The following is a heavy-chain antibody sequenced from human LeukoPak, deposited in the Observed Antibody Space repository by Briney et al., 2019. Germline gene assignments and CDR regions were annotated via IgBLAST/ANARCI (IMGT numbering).Heavy chain of an antibody. CDR3: ARDLRYSSSAGTFDY. Sequence: TGGSLRLSCEASGFTFSSYWMSWVRQAPGKGLEWVANIKQDGSEKYYVDSVKGRFTISRDNSKNTLYLQMNSLRAEDTAVYYCARDLRYSSSAGTFDYWGQGTLVTVSS. J-gene: IGHJ4*02. D-gene: IGHD6-6*01. CDR1: GFTFSSYW. CDR2: IKQDGSEK. V-gene: IGHV3-7*01.